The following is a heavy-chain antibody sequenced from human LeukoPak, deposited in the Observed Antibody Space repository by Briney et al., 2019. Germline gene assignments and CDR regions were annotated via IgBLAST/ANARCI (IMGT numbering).Heavy chain of an antibody. V-gene: IGHV3-21*01. CDR3: AKDLGLRRHYYYYYMDV. CDR2: ISSRSSYI. D-gene: IGHD4-17*01. J-gene: IGHJ6*03. Sequence: GGSLRLSCAASGFTFSNYSMNWVRQAPGKGLEWVSSISSRSSYIFYADSVKGRFTISRDNAKNSLYLQMNSLRAEDTAVYYCAKDLGLRRHYYYYYMDVWGKGTTVTISS. CDR1: GFTFSNYS.